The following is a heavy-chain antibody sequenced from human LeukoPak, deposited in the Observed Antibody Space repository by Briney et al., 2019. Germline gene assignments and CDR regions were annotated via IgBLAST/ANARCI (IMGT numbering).Heavy chain of an antibody. CDR3: AKTEGLVVVTATSPSWYFDY. CDR2: ISSNGGST. V-gene: IGHV3-64*04. D-gene: IGHD2-21*02. J-gene: IGHJ4*02. CDR1: GFTFSSYA. Sequence: GGSLRLSCSASGFTFSSYAMHWVRQAPGKGLEYVSAISSNGGSTYYADSVKGRFTMSRDNSKNTLYLQMNSLRAEDTAVYYCAKTEGLVVVTATSPSWYFDYWGQGTLVTVSS.